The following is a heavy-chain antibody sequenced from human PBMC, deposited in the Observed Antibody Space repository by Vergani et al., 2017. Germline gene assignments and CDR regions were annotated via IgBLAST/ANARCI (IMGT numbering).Heavy chain of an antibody. J-gene: IGHJ4*02. D-gene: IGHD3-22*01. CDR2: ISYDGSNK. Sequence: QVQLVESGGGVVQPGRSLRLSCAASGFTFSSYGLHWVRQAPGKGLGWVAVISYDGSNKYYADSVKGRFTISRDNSKNTLYLQMNSLRAEDTAVYYCAKATLYSSGFDYWGQGTLVTVSS. CDR1: GFTFSSYG. CDR3: AKATLYSSGFDY. V-gene: IGHV3-30*18.